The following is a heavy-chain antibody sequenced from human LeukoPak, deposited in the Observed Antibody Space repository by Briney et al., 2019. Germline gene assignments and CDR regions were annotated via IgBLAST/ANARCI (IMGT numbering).Heavy chain of an antibody. CDR1: GGSISGYF. D-gene: IGHD2-15*01. Sequence: SETLSLTCTVSGGSISGYFWTWIRQPPGKGLEWLGYIYYTGNTNYNPSLKSRVTISIDTSKNHFSLNVNSVTAADAAVYYCVRSKSGAYGWFDPWGPGTLVTVSS. J-gene: IGHJ5*02. CDR2: IYYTGNT. V-gene: IGHV4-59*01. CDR3: VRSKSGAYGWFDP.